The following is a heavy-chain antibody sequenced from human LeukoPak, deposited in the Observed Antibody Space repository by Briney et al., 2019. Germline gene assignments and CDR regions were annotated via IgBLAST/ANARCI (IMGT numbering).Heavy chain of an antibody. V-gene: IGHV4-39*07. D-gene: IGHD5-24*01. CDR1: GDSISSSSYY. J-gene: IGHJ4*02. CDR3: ARGGVATIPFDY. CDR2: IYYSGST. Sequence: PSETLSLTCTVSGDSISSSSYYWGWIRQPPGKGLEWIGSIYYSGSTYYHPSLKSRVTISVDTSKNQFSLKMSSVTAADTAVYYCARGGVATIPFDYWGQGTLVTVSS.